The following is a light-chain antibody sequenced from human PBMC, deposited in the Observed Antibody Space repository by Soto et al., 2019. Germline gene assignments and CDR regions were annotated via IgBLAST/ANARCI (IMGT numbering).Light chain of an antibody. CDR3: HQSYSAPRT. CDR1: QVIGSY. V-gene: IGKV1-39*01. Sequence: DIQMTQSPSSLSASLGDTVTITCRASQVIGSYINWYQQKPGRAPKLLIYAASNLQSGVPSTFSGSGYGTDFSLTISSLHPEDIATYYCHQSYSAPRTFGQGTKVEIK. J-gene: IGKJ1*01. CDR2: AAS.